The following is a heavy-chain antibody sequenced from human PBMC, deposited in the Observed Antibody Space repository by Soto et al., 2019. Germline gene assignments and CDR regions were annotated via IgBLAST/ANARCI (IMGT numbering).Heavy chain of an antibody. CDR2: ISGSGGST. D-gene: IGHD3-16*01. J-gene: IGHJ3*02. CDR1: GFTFSSYA. V-gene: IGHV3-23*01. CDR3: AKGTTVISGGGAFDI. Sequence: GGSLRLSCAASGFTFSSYAMSWVRQAPGKGLEWVSAISGSGGSTYYADSVKGRFTISRDNSKNTLYLQVNGLRAEDTAVYYCAKGTTVISGGGAFDIWGQGTMVTVSS.